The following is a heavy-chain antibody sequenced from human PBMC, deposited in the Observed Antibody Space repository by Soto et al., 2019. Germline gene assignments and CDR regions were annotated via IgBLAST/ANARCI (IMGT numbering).Heavy chain of an antibody. CDR1: GVSISSGGYY. J-gene: IGHJ4*02. D-gene: IGHD6-13*01. V-gene: IGHV4-31*03. CDR3: AREVAAQRLYYFDF. Sequence: PSETLSLTCTVSGVSISSGGYYWSWIRQHPGKGLEWIGYIYYSGSTYYNPSLKSRVTISVDTSKNQFSLKVSSVTAADTAVYYCAREVAAQRLYYFDFWGRGTLVT. CDR2: IYYSGST.